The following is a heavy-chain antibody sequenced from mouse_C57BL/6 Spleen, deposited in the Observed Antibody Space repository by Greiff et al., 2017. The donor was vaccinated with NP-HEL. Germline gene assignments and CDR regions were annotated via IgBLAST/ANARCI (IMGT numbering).Heavy chain of an antibody. CDR1: GYTFTDYE. CDR2: VDPETGGT. J-gene: IGHJ3*01. Sequence: QVHVKQSGAELVRPGASVTLSCKASGYTFTDYEMHWVQQTPVHGLEWIGAVDPETGGTAYNQKFKGKAILTADNSSSTAYMELRSLTSEDSAVYYCTRDNYSWFAYWGQGTLVTVSA. V-gene: IGHV1-15*01. D-gene: IGHD1-3*01. CDR3: TRDNYSWFAY.